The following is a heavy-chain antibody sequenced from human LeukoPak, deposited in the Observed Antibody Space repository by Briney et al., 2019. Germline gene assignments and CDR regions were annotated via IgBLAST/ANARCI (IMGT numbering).Heavy chain of an antibody. Sequence: TGGSLRLSCAASGLTFSSYSMNWVRQAPGKGLEWVAYISSFSGTIYYADSVKGRFTISRDNAKNSLYLQMNSLRDEDTAVYYCAKDGQEGIDYWGQGTLVTVSS. CDR1: GLTFSSYS. CDR2: ISSFSGTI. V-gene: IGHV3-48*02. J-gene: IGHJ4*02. CDR3: AKDGQEGIDY.